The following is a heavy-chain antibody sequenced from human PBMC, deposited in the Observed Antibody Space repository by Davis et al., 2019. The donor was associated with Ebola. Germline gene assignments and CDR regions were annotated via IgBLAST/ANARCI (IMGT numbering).Heavy chain of an antibody. CDR3: ASSDDFDY. CDR2: IYYYGST. Sequence: MPGGSLRLSCTVSDGSIHSYYWSWIRQSPEKGLEWIGYIYYYGSTHYNPPLNSRVTISVDTSKNQFSLKLSSVTAADTGMYFCASSDDFDYWGQGTLVTVSS. V-gene: IGHV4-59*08. D-gene: IGHD3-3*01. J-gene: IGHJ4*02. CDR1: DGSIHSYY.